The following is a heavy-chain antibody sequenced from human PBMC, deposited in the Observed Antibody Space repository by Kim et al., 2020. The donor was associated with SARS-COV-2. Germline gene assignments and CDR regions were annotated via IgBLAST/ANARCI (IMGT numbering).Heavy chain of an antibody. CDR2: IYHSGST. Sequence: SETLSLTCAVSGGSISSSNWWSWVRQPPGKGLEWIGEIYHSGSTNYKPSLKSRVTISVDKSKNQFSLKLSSVTAADTAVYYCARDRYYYDSSGVGDNWFDPWGQGTLVTVSS. V-gene: IGHV4-4*02. CDR3: ARDRYYYDSSGVGDNWFDP. CDR1: GGSISSSNW. D-gene: IGHD3-22*01. J-gene: IGHJ5*02.